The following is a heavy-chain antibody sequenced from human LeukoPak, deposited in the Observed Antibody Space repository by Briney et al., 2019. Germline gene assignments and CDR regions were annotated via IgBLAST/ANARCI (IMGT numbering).Heavy chain of an antibody. CDR1: GGSISSSSYY. CDR3: ARERLAAERWFDP. CDR2: IYYSGST. V-gene: IGHV4-39*07. D-gene: IGHD6-13*01. Sequence: PSETLSLTCTVSGGSISSSSYYWGWIRQPPGKGLEWIGSIYYSGSTYYNPSLKSRVTISVDTSKNQFSLKLSSVTAADTAVYYCARERLAAERWFDPWGQGTLVTVSS. J-gene: IGHJ5*02.